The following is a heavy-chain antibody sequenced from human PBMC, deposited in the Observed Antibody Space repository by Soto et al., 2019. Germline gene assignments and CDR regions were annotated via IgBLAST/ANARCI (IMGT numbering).Heavy chain of an antibody. CDR2: IIPILGIA. Sequence: QVQLVQSGAEVKKPGSSVKVSCKASGGTFSSYTISWVRQAPGQGLEWMGRIIPILGIANYAQKFQGRVTXTSXXSXSTADMELSSLRSEDTAVYYCAREEYYYGSGAFFDYWGQGTLVTVSS. J-gene: IGHJ4*02. CDR3: AREEYYYGSGAFFDY. D-gene: IGHD3-10*01. V-gene: IGHV1-69*08. CDR1: GGTFSSYT.